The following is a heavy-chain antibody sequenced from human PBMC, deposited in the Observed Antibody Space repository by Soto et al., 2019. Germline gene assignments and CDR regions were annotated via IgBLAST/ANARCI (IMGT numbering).Heavy chain of an antibody. CDR2: ISGSGGST. V-gene: IGHV3-23*01. Sequence: EVQLLESGGGLVQPGGSLRLSCAASGFTFSSYAMSWVRQAPGKGLEWVSAISGSGGSTYYADSVKGRFTISRDNSKNTLYLQMSSLRAEDTAVYYCAKSPRNWNDVLGYADYWGQGTLVTVSS. CDR1: GFTFSSYA. J-gene: IGHJ4*02. D-gene: IGHD1-1*01. CDR3: AKSPRNWNDVLGYADY.